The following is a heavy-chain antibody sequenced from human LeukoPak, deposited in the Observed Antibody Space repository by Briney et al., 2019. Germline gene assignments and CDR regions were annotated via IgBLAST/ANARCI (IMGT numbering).Heavy chain of an antibody. CDR1: GFTFNNYG. D-gene: IGHD5/OR15-5a*01. V-gene: IGHV3-23*01. Sequence: GGSLRLTCAASGFTFNNYGMTWVRQAPGKGLEWVSDVAGSGSSTYYADSVKGRFTISRDNSKNMLYLQMNSLRAEDTAVYYCARRQSKEFDYWGQGTLVTVSS. CDR2: VAGSGSST. CDR3: ARRQSKEFDY. J-gene: IGHJ4*02.